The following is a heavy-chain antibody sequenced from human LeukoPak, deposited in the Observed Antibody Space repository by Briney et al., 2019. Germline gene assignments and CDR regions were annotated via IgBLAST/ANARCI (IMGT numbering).Heavy chain of an antibody. CDR3: ARDRWELLSNSYHYCGLDV. CDR2: IKQDGSEK. J-gene: IGHJ6*02. V-gene: IGHV3-7*01. Sequence: GGSLRLSCAASGLTFSSYAMSWVRQAPGKGLEWVANIKQDGSEKCYVDSVKGRFTISRDNAKNSLYLQMNSLRAEDTAVYYCARDRWELLSNSYHYCGLDVWGQGTTVTVSS. D-gene: IGHD2-15*01. CDR1: GLTFSSYA.